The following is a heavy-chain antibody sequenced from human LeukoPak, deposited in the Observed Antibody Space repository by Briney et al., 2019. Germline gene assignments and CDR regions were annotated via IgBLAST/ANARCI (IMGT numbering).Heavy chain of an antibody. J-gene: IGHJ4*02. V-gene: IGHV4-4*07. CDR2: LFISGTT. CDR1: GGSISSSY. Sequence: SETLSLTCSVSGGSISSSYWSWIRQPAGKGLEWIGRLFISGTTNYNPSLKSRVTMSVETSKNQFSLRLSSVTAADTAVYYCARGDYDSMRGYYWGQGNLVTVSS. D-gene: IGHD3-10*01. CDR3: ARGDYDSMRGYY.